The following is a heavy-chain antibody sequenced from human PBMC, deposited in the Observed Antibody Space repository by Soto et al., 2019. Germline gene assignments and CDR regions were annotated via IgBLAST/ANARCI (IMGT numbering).Heavy chain of an antibody. Sequence: GESLKISCKGSGYSFTSYWIGWVRQMPGKGLEWMGIIYPGDSDTSYSPSFQRQVTISADNSISTAYLQWSSLKASDTAMYYSARLFSAYHHYDYYQDMDVWGQGTTVTVSS. V-gene: IGHV5-51*01. CDR2: IYPGDSDT. J-gene: IGHJ6*02. CDR3: ARLFSAYHHYDYYQDMDV. CDR1: GYSFTSYW. D-gene: IGHD1-26*01.